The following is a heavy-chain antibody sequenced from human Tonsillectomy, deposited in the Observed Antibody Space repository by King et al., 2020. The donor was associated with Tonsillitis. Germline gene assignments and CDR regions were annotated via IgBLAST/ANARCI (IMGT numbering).Heavy chain of an antibody. Sequence: VQLVESGGGVVQPGRSLRLSCAASGFTFSSYGMHWVRQAPGKGLEWVAVISYDGSNKYYADSVKGRFTISRDNSKNTLYLQMNSLRAEDTAVYYCAKADVVVVVAASGGGMDVWGQGTTVTVSS. D-gene: IGHD2-15*01. V-gene: IGHV3-30*18. CDR2: ISYDGSNK. J-gene: IGHJ6*02. CDR1: GFTFSSYG. CDR3: AKADVVVVVAASGGGMDV.